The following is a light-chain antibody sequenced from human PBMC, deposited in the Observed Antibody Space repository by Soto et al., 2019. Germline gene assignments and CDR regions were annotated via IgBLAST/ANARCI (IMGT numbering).Light chain of an antibody. CDR1: QSVSSN. V-gene: IGKV3-15*01. Sequence: EIVMTQSPATLSVSPGERATLSCRASQSVSSNFAWYQQKPGQAPRLLIYGASTRAAGIPARFSGSGSGTEFTLNISSLQSEDFAVYYCQQYNNWPPHTFGQGTKLEIK. J-gene: IGKJ2*01. CDR3: QQYNNWPPHT. CDR2: GAS.